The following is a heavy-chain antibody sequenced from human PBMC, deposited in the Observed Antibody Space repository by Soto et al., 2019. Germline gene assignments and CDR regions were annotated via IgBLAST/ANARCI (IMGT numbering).Heavy chain of an antibody. V-gene: IGHV1-8*01. Sequence: ASVKVSCKASGYTFTSYDINWVRQATGQGLEWMGWMNPNSGNTGYAQKFQGRVTMTRNTSISTAYMELSSLRSEDTAVYYCARGNPPYYYDSSGYDYWGQGTLVTVSS. J-gene: IGHJ4*02. D-gene: IGHD3-22*01. CDR2: MNPNSGNT. CDR1: GYTFTSYD. CDR3: ARGNPPYYYDSSGYDY.